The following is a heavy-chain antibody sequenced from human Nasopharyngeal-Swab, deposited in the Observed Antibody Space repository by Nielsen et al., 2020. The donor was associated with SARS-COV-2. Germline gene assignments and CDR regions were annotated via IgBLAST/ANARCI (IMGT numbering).Heavy chain of an antibody. Sequence: GESLKISCKGSGYNFTTYWVGWVRQMPGKGLEWMGLIFPGDSDTRYSPSFQDQVTISADKSISTAYLQWSSLKASDTAMYYCARHLPLEGEAFDVWGQGTMVTVSS. CDR3: ARHLPLEGEAFDV. V-gene: IGHV5-51*01. CDR2: IFPGDSDT. J-gene: IGHJ3*01. CDR1: GYNFTTYW.